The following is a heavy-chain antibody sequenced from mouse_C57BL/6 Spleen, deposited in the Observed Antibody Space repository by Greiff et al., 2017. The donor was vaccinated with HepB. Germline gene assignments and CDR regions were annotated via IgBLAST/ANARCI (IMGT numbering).Heavy chain of an antibody. CDR3: ARDLDC. CDR1: GYSITSGYY. Sequence: EVKLVESGPGLVKPSQSLSLTCSVTGYSITSGYYWNWIRQFPGNKLEWMGYISYDGSNNYNPSLKNRISITRDTSKNQFFLKLNSVTTEDTATYYCARDLDCWGQGTTLTVSS. V-gene: IGHV3-6*01. J-gene: IGHJ2*01. CDR2: ISYDGSN.